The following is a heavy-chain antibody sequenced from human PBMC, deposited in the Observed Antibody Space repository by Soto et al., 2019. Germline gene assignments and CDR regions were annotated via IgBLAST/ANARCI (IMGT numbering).Heavy chain of an antibody. J-gene: IGHJ5*02. D-gene: IGHD2-15*01. V-gene: IGHV4-30-4*01. CDR2: IYYSGST. Sequence: SETLSLTCTVSGGSINSADYYWGWIRQPPGKGLEWIGYIYYSGSTYYNPSLQSRLSISTDTSKNFFSLNLRSVTAADTAVYYCVRAVYCRNAGCSNWFDPWGQGTLVTVSS. CDR1: GGSINSADYY. CDR3: VRAVYCRNAGCSNWFDP.